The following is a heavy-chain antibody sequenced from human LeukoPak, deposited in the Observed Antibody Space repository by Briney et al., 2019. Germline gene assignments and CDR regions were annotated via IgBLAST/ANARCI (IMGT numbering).Heavy chain of an antibody. CDR2: IIPILGIA. V-gene: IGHV1-69*04. CDR3: AILATTQLFDY. CDR1: GGTFSSYA. Sequence: SVKVSCKASGGTFSSYAISWVRQAPGQGLEWMGRIIPILGIANYAQKFQGRVTITADKSTSTAYMELSSLRSEDTAVYYCAILATTQLFDYWGQGTLVTVSS. D-gene: IGHD5-12*01. J-gene: IGHJ4*02.